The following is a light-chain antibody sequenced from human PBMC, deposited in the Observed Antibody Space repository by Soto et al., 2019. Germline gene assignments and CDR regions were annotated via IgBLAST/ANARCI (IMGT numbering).Light chain of an antibody. V-gene: IGKV3-20*01. J-gene: IGKJ1*01. CDR1: QTVGGSY. CDR2: RAS. Sequence: EIVLTQSPGTLSLSPGERATLSCRASQTVGGSYLAWYQQKPGQAPRLLIYRASSRATGIPDRFSGSGSGTDFHLNISRLEPEDFAVYYCHQYVTSPWTLGQGTKVEI. CDR3: HQYVTSPWT.